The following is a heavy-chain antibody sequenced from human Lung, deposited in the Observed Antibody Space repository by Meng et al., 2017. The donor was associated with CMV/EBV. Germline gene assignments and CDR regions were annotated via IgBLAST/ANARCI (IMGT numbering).Heavy chain of an antibody. CDR1: VTFSNAG. CDR3: ATDLYYDDSGLRDY. Sequence: VTFSNAGMSWVRQAPGKGLEWVGRIIREAEGGTTNHAAPMKSRITISRDDSKNTLYLQMNSLKTEDTAMYYCATDLYYDDSGLRDYWGRGTLVTVSS. V-gene: IGHV3-15*06. CDR2: IIREAEGGTT. J-gene: IGHJ4*02. D-gene: IGHD3-22*01.